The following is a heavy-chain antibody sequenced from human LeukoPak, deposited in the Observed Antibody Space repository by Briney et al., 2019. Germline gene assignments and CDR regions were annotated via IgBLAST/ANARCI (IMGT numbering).Heavy chain of an antibody. V-gene: IGHV1-2*02. Sequence: GASVKVSCKASGYTFTGYYMHWVRQAPGQGLEWMGWINPNSGGTNYAQKIQRRVTMTRDTSISTAYMQLSRLRSDDTAVYYGASGNSGIFDYWGQGTLVTVSS. CDR2: INPNSGGT. J-gene: IGHJ4*02. CDR3: ASGNSGIFDY. CDR1: GYTFTGYY. D-gene: IGHD4-23*01.